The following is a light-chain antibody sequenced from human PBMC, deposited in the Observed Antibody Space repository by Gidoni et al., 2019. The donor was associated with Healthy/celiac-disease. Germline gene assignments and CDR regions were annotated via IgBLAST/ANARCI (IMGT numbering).Light chain of an antibody. V-gene: IGKV3-11*01. CDR2: DAS. CDR3: QQRSNWPRT. J-gene: IGKJ2*01. CDR1: QSVSSY. Sequence: EIVLTQSPATLSLSPGERATLSCRASQSVSSYLAWYQQKPGQAPRLLIYDASNRATGIPARFSGSGSGTDFTLTISSLEPEDFAVYYCQQRSNWPRTFGQXTKLENK.